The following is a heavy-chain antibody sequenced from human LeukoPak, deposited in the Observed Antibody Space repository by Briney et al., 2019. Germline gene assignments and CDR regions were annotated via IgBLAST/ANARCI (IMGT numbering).Heavy chain of an antibody. Sequence: PSETLSLTCTVSGDSISSYYWSWIRQPAEKGLEWIGHIYTSGSTNYYTSGSTDYNPSLTSRATISLDRSKNQFSLKLSSVTAADTAVYYCAAFLSGTYWYFDYWGQGVLVTVSS. CDR2: IYTSGST. D-gene: IGHD1-26*01. V-gene: IGHV4-4*07. CDR1: GDSISSYY. J-gene: IGHJ4*02. CDR3: AAFLSGTYWYFDY.